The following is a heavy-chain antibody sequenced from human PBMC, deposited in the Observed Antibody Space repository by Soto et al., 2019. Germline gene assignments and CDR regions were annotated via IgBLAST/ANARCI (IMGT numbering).Heavy chain of an antibody. CDR1: GGSISSGGYY. Sequence: SETLSLTCTVSGGSISSGGYYWSWIRHHPGKGLEWIGYIYYSGSTYYNPSLKSRVTISVDTSKNQFSLKLSSVTGADTAVYYCARDGSYYYDSSGSNPFSWGQGTLVTVSS. V-gene: IGHV4-31*03. CDR3: ARDGSYYYDSSGSNPFS. CDR2: IYYSGST. J-gene: IGHJ5*02. D-gene: IGHD3-22*01.